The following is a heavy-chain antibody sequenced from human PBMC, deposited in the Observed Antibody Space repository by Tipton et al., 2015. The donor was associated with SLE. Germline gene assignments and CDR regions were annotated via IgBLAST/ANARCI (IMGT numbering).Heavy chain of an antibody. Sequence: TLSLTCAVYGGSFSGYYWSWIRQPPGKGLEWIGEINHSGSTNYNPSLKSRATISVDTSKNQFSLKLSSVTAADTAVYYCARLMATHFDYWGQGTLVTVSS. CDR2: INHSGST. CDR1: GGSFSGYY. CDR3: ARLMATHFDY. J-gene: IGHJ4*02. V-gene: IGHV4-34*01. D-gene: IGHD2-8*01.